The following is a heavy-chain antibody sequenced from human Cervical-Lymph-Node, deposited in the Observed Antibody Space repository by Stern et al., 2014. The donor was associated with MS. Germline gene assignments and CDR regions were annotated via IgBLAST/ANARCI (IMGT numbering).Heavy chain of an antibody. CDR1: GGAVSSGSYY. Sequence: QVQLQESGPGLVKPSETLSLTCTVSGGAVSSGSYYWSWIRQPPGQGLEWIGYFYNSGNTNSTPSLKSRVTISIDTSKNQFSLKLDSVTAADTAVYYCARDNSGSWLDYWGQGTLVTVSS. CDR3: ARDNSGSWLDY. J-gene: IGHJ4*02. D-gene: IGHD6-13*01. V-gene: IGHV4-61*01. CDR2: FYNSGNT.